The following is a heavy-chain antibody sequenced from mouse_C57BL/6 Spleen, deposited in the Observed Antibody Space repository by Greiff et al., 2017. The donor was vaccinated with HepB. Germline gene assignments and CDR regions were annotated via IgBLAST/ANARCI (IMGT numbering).Heavy chain of an antibody. CDR3: AREGDSSGYGFAY. J-gene: IGHJ3*01. D-gene: IGHD3-2*02. CDR2: IYPRSGNT. Sequence: VKLQQSGAELARPGASVKLSCKASGYTFTSYGISWVKQSTGQGLEWIGEIYPRSGNTYYNEKFKGKATLTADKSSSTAYMELRSLTSEDSAVYFCAREGDSSGYGFAYWGQGTLVTVSA. CDR1: GYTFTSYG. V-gene: IGHV1-81*01.